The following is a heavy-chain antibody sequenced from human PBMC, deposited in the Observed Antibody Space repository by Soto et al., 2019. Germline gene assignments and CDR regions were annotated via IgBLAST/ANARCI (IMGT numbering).Heavy chain of an antibody. D-gene: IGHD1-26*01. CDR1: GYTCSNYG. CDR2: VSAYNRNT. V-gene: IGHV1-18*01. CDR3: ARESRWDPLPY. Sequence: QVQLVQSGPEVKKPGASVKVSCTGSGYTCSNYGVPWVRQAPGQGLERLGWVSAYNRNTDYAQKFEDRATMTIDTSTNTAYLELRGLTPDDTAVYYCARESRWDPLPYWGHGTL. J-gene: IGHJ4*01.